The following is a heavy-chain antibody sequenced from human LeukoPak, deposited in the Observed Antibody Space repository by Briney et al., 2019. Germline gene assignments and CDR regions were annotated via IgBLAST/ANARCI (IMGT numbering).Heavy chain of an antibody. J-gene: IGHJ4*02. Sequence: SVKVSCKASGGTFSSYAISWVRQAPGQGLEWMGRIIPILGLANYAQKFQGRVTITADKSTSTAYMELSSLRSEDTAVYYCATAGGGSGSYYEYYFDYWGKGTLVTVSS. CDR1: GGTFSSYA. V-gene: IGHV1-69*04. CDR3: ATAGGGSGSYYEYYFDY. D-gene: IGHD3-10*01. CDR2: IIPILGLA.